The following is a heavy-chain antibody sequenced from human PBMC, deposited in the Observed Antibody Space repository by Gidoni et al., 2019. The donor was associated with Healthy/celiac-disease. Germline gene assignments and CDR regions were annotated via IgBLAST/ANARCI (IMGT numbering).Heavy chain of an antibody. CDR1: GGSISSGDYY. Sequence: QVQLQESGPGLVKPSQTLSLTCTVSGGSISSGDYYWRWIRQPPGKGREWIGYIYYSGSTYYNPSLKSRVTISVDTSKNQFSLKLSSVTAADTAVYYCARSLGIVVVPAAMRLGGYAFDIWGQGTMVTVSS. CDR2: IYYSGST. J-gene: IGHJ3*02. D-gene: IGHD2-2*03. CDR3: ARSLGIVVVPAAMRLGGYAFDI. V-gene: IGHV4-30-4*01.